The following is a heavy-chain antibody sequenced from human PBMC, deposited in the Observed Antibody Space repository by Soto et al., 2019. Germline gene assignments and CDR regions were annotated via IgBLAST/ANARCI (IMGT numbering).Heavy chain of an antibody. V-gene: IGHV1-46*01. CDR1: GYTFTSYY. CDR2: INPSGGST. D-gene: IGHD3-16*01. J-gene: IGHJ4*02. CDR3: ARTRGIEY. Sequence: QVQLVQSGAEVKKPGASVKVSCKASGYTFTSYYMHWVRLAPGQGLEWMGIINPSGGSTSYAQRFQGRVTMTRDTATSTVYMELSSLRSEDKAVYYCARTRGIEYWGQGPLVTVSS.